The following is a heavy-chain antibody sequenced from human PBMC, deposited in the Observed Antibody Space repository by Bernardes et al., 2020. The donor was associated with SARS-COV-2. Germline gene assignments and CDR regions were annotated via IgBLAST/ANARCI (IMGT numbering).Heavy chain of an antibody. V-gene: IGHV3-23*01. D-gene: IGHD2-21*01. CDR3: VKGRLGNCGRYACYGFEY. J-gene: IGHJ4*02. Sequence: GGSLRLSCSASGFDFFNYALGWVRQSPGKGLEWVSSFTTRPDLTHYADSVKGRFTISRDGSRNVLYLQMNSLRAEDTAVYYCVKGRLGNCGRYACYGFEYWGQGALVTVSS. CDR1: GFDFFNYA. CDR2: FTTRPDLT.